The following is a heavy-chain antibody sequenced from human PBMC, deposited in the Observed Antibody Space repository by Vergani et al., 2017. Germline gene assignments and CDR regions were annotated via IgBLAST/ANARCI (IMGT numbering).Heavy chain of an antibody. CDR3: ARDPLWFGELSKPLDY. D-gene: IGHD3-10*01. Sequence: QVQLVQSGAEVKKPGSSVKVPCKASGDTFNNYAISWVRQAPGQGLEWMGRIIPIFGTANYAQKFQGRVTITADESTTTAYMELSSLRSEDTAMYYCARDPLWFGELSKPLDYWGQGTLVTVSS. J-gene: IGHJ4*02. V-gene: IGHV1-69*13. CDR1: GDTFNNYA. CDR2: IIPIFGTA.